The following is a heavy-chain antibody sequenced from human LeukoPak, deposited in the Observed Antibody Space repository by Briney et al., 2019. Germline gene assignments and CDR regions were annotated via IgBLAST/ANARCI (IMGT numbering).Heavy chain of an antibody. V-gene: IGHV4-59*01. D-gene: IGHD6-13*01. CDR3: ARAYSRVYRRGDYFDY. Sequence: SETLSLTCTVSGGSISSYYWSWIRQPPGKGLEWIGYIYYSGSTNYNPSLKSRVTISVDTSKNQFSLKLSSVTAADTAVYYCARAYSRVYRRGDYFDYWGQGTLVTVSS. CDR1: GGSISSYY. J-gene: IGHJ4*02. CDR2: IYYSGST.